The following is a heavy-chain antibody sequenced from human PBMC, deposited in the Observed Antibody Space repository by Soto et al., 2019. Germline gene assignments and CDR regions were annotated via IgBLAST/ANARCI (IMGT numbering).Heavy chain of an antibody. V-gene: IGHV3-33*01. D-gene: IGHD5-18*01. CDR1: GFTFSSYG. CDR3: ARDKGDTAMVTGFDY. J-gene: IGHJ4*02. Sequence: QVQLVESGGGVVQPGRSLRLSCAASGFTFSSYGMHWVRQAPGKGLEWVAVIWYDGSNKYYADSVKGRFTISRDNSKNTLYLQMNSLRAEDTAVYYCARDKGDTAMVTGFDYWGQGTLVTVSS. CDR2: IWYDGSNK.